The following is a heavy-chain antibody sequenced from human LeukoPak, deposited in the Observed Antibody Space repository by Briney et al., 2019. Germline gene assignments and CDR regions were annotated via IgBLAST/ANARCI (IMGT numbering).Heavy chain of an antibody. D-gene: IGHD6-13*01. CDR1: GGSISSNSYH. CDR2: IHYYGNT. V-gene: IGHV4-39*01. J-gene: IGHJ4*02. CDR3: ARRYSSNWYVRYFDY. Sequence: PSETLSLTCTVSGGSISSNSYHWVWIRQPPGTGLERIGSIHYYGNTYYNPPLKSRVTMSVDTSKNQFSLMLTSVTAADTAVYYCARRYSSNWYVRYFDYWGQGTLVTVSS.